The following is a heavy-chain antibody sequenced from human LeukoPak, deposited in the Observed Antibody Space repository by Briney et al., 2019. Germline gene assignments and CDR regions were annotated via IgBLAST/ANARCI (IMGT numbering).Heavy chain of an antibody. CDR3: AKARGWIQEFYY. J-gene: IGHJ4*02. Sequence: GGSLRLSCSASGFTFGSYAMSWVRQAPGKGLEWVSLIRGSSGSTYYAASVKGRFTISRDNSENTLSLQMNSLRAEDTAVYYCAKARGWIQEFYYCGQGTLVTVSS. V-gene: IGHV3-23*01. CDR1: GFTFGSYA. D-gene: IGHD5-18*01. CDR2: IRGSSGST.